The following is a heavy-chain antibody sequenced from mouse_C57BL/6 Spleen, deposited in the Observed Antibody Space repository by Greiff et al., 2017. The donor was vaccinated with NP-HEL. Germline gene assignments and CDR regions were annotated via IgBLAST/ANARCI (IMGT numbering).Heavy chain of an antibody. CDR1: GYAFSSYW. J-gene: IGHJ2*01. Sequence: VQLQESGAELVKPGASVKISCKASGYAFSSYWMNWVKQRPGKGLEWIGQIYPGDGDTNYNGKFKGKATLTADKSSSTAYMQLSSLTSEDSAVYFCARCLTGTVFDYWGQGTTLTVSS. CDR3: ARCLTGTVFDY. D-gene: IGHD4-1*01. V-gene: IGHV1-80*01. CDR2: IYPGDGDT.